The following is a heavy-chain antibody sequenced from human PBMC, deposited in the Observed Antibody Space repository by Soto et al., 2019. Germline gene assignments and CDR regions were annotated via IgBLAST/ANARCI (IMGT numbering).Heavy chain of an antibody. D-gene: IGHD2-15*01. CDR2: MSQDGVVK. Sequence: QVQLVESGGGVVQPGASLRLSCAASGFSFSAFIVHWISQPPGKGLEWVAVMSQDGVVKFYADSVKGRFTISRDNSKSTLNLKLDSLSAEDTAMDNWATSYCRTERCAGHGGVDIWGQGTMATASS. J-gene: IGHJ3*02. CDR3: ATSYCRTERCAGHGGVDI. V-gene: IGHV3-30-3*01. CDR1: GFSFSAFI.